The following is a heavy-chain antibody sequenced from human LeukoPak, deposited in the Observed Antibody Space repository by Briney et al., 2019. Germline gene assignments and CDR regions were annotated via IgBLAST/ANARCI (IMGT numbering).Heavy chain of an antibody. Sequence: SETLSLTCTVSGGSISSYYWSWIRQPPGKGLEWIGYIYYSGSTNYNPSLKSRVTISVDTSKNQFSLKLSSVTAADTAVYYCARNPCYYDSSVLGDAFDIWGQGTMVTVSS. D-gene: IGHD3-22*01. J-gene: IGHJ3*02. CDR3: ARNPCYYDSSVLGDAFDI. V-gene: IGHV4-59*08. CDR1: GGSISSYY. CDR2: IYYSGST.